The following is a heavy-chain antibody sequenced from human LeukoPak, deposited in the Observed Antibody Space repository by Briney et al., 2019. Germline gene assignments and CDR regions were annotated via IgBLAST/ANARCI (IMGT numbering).Heavy chain of an antibody. D-gene: IGHD4-11*01. V-gene: IGHV4-34*01. Sequence: SETLSLTCAVYGGFFSAYYWSWIRRPPGKGLEWIGEINHSGSTNYDPSLKSRVTISVDTSKNQFSLKLSSVTAADTAVYYCARTTVTTDDAFDIWGQGTMVTVSS. CDR3: ARTTVTTDDAFDI. J-gene: IGHJ3*02. CDR1: GGFFSAYY. CDR2: INHSGST.